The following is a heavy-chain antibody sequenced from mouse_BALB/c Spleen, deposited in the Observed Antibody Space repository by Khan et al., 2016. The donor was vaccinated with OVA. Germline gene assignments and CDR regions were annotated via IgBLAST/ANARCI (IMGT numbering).Heavy chain of an antibody. CDR2: IYPGSNNT. D-gene: IGHD1-2*01. CDR3: EREWGGLFSC. Sequence: QVRLQQSGAELARPGASVKLSCKASGYTFTVYNINWVKQRTGQGLEWIGEIYPGSNNTNYNEKFKDKATLTADKSSSTAYMQLSSLTSEDSAVYVWEREWGGLFSCWHRGTLIAVSA. CDR1: GYTFTVYN. V-gene: IGHV1-77*01. J-gene: IGHJ3*01.